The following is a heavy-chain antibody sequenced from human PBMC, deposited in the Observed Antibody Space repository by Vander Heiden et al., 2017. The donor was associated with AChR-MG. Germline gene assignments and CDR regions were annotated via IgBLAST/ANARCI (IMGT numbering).Heavy chain of an antibody. CDR2: IYYSGST. CDR1: GGSISSSSYY. V-gene: IGHV4-39*01. J-gene: IGHJ4*01. CDR3: ARHVPTRISRDGYNYPFDY. Sequence: QLQLQESGPGLVKPSETLSLTCTVSGGSISSSSYYWGWIRQPPGKGLEWIGSIYYSGSTYYNPSLKRRVTISVDTSKNQFSLKLSSVTAADTAVYYCARHVPTRISRDGYNYPFDYWGHVSLVTVSS. D-gene: IGHD5-12*01.